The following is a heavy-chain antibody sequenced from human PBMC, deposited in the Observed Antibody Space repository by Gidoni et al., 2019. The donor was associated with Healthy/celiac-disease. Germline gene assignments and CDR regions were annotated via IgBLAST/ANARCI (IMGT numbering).Heavy chain of an antibody. CDR3: ARERSITGTTGGNYFDY. Sequence: QVQLVESGGGVVQPGMSLRLSCAAPGFTFSSYAMHWVRQAPGKGLEWVAVISYDGSNKYYADSVKGRFTISRDNSKNTLYLQMNSLRAEDTAVYYCARERSITGTTGGNYFDYWGQGTLVTVSS. D-gene: IGHD1-7*01. CDR1: GFTFSSYA. CDR2: ISYDGSNK. J-gene: IGHJ4*02. V-gene: IGHV3-30-3*01.